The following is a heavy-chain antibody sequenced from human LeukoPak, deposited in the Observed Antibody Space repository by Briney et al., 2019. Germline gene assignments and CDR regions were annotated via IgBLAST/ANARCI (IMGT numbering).Heavy chain of an antibody. CDR3: ATRLRNLFDY. Sequence: GGSLRLSCAASGFTFSSYNMNWVRQAPGKGLEWVSTISDNAHGADTHYADSVKGRFTISRDDSQNTLYLQMNSLRADDTAVYFCATRLRNLFDYWGQGTQVTVSS. V-gene: IGHV3-23*01. CDR2: ISDNAHGADT. D-gene: IGHD5-12*01. CDR1: GFTFSSYN. J-gene: IGHJ4*02.